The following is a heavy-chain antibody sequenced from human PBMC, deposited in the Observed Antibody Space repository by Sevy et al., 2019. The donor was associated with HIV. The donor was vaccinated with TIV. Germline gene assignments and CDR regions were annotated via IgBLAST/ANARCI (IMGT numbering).Heavy chain of an antibody. Sequence: SETLSLTCTVSGGSISSDYWSWIQQPPGKGLEWIGYIYYSGSTNYNPSLKSRVTISVDTSKNQFSLKLSSVTAADTAVYYCATDGDSTGGFDYWGQGTLVTVSS. CDR3: ATDGDSTGGFDY. J-gene: IGHJ4*02. V-gene: IGHV4-59*01. D-gene: IGHD5-12*01. CDR1: GGSISSDY. CDR2: IYYSGST.